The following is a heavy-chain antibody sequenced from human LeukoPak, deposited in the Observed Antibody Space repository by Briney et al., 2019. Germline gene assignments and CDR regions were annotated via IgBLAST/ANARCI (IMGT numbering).Heavy chain of an antibody. CDR2: IFYSGDA. CDR1: GGSFSSRNYY. D-gene: IGHD3-22*01. V-gene: IGHV4-39*01. J-gene: IGHJ4*02. Sequence: SSETLSLPCTVSGGSFSSRNYYWGWFRHPPGRGLEWVGRIFYSGDAYYTPSLKSRVTISVDTSENPFSLKLTSVTAADTAVYYCARHPKNYYTSSGYYDYWGQGTSVTVSS. CDR3: ARHPKNYYTSSGYYDY.